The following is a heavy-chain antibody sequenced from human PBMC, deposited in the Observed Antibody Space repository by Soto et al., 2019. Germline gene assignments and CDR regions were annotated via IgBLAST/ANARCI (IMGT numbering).Heavy chain of an antibody. V-gene: IGHV3-30*18. CDR3: AKDWVEAVAGPYGGEYGIGGHFDY. CDR2: ISYDGSNK. J-gene: IGHJ4*02. D-gene: IGHD6-19*01. Sequence: QVQLVESGGGVVQPGRSLRLSCAASGFTFSSYGMHWVRQAPGKGLEWVAVISYDGSNKYYADSVKGRFTISRDNSKNTLYLEMNSLRAEETAVYYCAKDWVEAVAGPYGGEYGIGGHFDYWGQGTLVTVSS. CDR1: GFTFSSYG.